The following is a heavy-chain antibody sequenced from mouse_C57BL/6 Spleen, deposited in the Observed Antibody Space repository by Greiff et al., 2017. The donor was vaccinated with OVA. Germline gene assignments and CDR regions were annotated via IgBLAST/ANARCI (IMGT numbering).Heavy chain of an antibody. J-gene: IGHJ4*01. CDR3: TREGDYDGYYAMDY. V-gene: IGHV5-9-1*02. D-gene: IGHD2-4*01. CDR2: ISSGGDYI. CDR1: GFTFSSYA. Sequence: EVQGVESGEGLVKPGGSLKLSCAASGFTFSSYAMSWVRQTPEKRLEWVAYISSGGDYIYYADTVKGRFTISRDNARNTLYLQMSSLKSEDTAMYYCTREGDYDGYYAMDYWGQGTSVTVSS.